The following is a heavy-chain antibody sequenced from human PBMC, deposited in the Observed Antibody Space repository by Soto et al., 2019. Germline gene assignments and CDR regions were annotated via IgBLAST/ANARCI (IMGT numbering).Heavy chain of an antibody. CDR2: LTANGNT. CDR3: ARDALGLDV. CDR1: GFGVSANY. J-gene: IGHJ6*02. Sequence: PGGSLRLSCVVCGFGVSANYMSWVRQAPGQGLEWVSVLTANGNTIYADAVKGRFTVSRDISKNTVYLQLNSVTVEDTGLYYCARDALGLDVWGQGTTVTVSS. V-gene: IGHV3-53*01.